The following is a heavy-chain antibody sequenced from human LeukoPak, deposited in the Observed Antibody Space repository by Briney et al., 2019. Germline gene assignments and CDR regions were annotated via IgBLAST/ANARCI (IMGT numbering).Heavy chain of an antibody. D-gene: IGHD6-19*01. CDR1: GFTFSDYY. CDR3: ARFSSGWYYFDY. J-gene: IGHJ4*02. V-gene: IGHV3-11*03. Sequence: GGSLRLSCAASGFTFSDYYMSWIRQAPGEGLEWVSYISSRSSHTNYADSVKGRFTISRDNAKNSLYLQMNSLRAEDTAVYYCARFSSGWYYFDYWGQGTLVTVSS. CDR2: ISSRSSHT.